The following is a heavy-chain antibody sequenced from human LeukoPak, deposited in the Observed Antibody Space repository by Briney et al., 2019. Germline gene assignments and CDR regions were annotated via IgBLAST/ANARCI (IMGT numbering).Heavy chain of an antibody. J-gene: IGHJ4*02. D-gene: IGHD2-2*01. CDR3: AKQEAISNSWTDY. Sequence: GGSLTLSCAASGFTVSSYAMSWVRQAPGKGLEWVSSISGSGGTTYYADSVKGRFTISRDNSKNTLYLQMNSLRAEDTAVFYCAKQEAISNSWTDYWGQGTLVTVSS. CDR2: ISGSGGTT. CDR1: GFTVSSYA. V-gene: IGHV3-23*01.